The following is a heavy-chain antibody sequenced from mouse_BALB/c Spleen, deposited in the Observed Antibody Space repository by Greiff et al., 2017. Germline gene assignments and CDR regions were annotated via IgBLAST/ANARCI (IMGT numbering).Heavy chain of an antibody. CDR2: IRNKANGYTT. D-gene: IGHD4-1*01. J-gene: IGHJ3*01. CDR1: GFTFTDYY. Sequence: EVKVVESGGGLVQPGGSLRLSCATSGFTFTDYYMSWVRQPPGKALEWLGFIRNKANGYTTEYSASVKGRFTISRDNSQSILYLQMNTLRAEDSATYYCARDSNWAKFAYWGQGTLVTVSA. CDR3: ARDSNWAKFAY. V-gene: IGHV7-3*02.